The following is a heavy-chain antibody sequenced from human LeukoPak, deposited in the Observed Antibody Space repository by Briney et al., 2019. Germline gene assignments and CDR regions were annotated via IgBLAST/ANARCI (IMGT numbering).Heavy chain of an antibody. D-gene: IGHD3-10*01. CDR1: GFVFDDYA. J-gene: IGHJ4*02. V-gene: IGHV3-9*01. CDR3: AKASLYGAESLLDD. Sequence: GRSLRLSCAASGFVFDDYAMYWVRQAPGKGLEWVSGISWNKGIIGYAESVKGRFTISRDNANNSVYLQMNSLRVEGTALYYCAKASLYGAESLLDDWGQGTLVTVSS. CDR2: ISWNKGII.